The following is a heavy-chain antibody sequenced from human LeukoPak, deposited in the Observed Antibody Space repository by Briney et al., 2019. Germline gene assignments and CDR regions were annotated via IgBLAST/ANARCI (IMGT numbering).Heavy chain of an antibody. CDR1: GYTFTGYY. J-gene: IGHJ3*02. V-gene: IGHV1-2*02. CDR2: INPDSGVT. CDR3: ARVRSSVVSSAFDI. D-gene: IGHD2-2*01. Sequence: ASVKVSCKASGYTFTGYYIHWVRRAPGQGLEWMGWINPDSGVTNYAQKFQGRVTMTRDTSISTAYMELSRLRSDDTAVYYCARVRSSVVSSAFDIWGQGTMVTVSS.